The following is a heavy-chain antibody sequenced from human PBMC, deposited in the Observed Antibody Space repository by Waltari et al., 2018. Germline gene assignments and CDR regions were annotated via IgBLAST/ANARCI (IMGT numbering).Heavy chain of an antibody. J-gene: IGHJ3*02. CDR2: IYYSGST. D-gene: IGHD3-3*01. V-gene: IGHV4-59*01. CDR1: GGSISSYY. CDR3: ARDQAYYDFWSGPAGAFDI. Sequence: QVQLQESGPGLVKPSETLSLTCTVSGGSISSYYWSWIRQPPGKGLEWSGYIYYSGSTNYNPSLKSRVTISVDTSKNQFSLKLSSVTAADTAVYYCARDQAYYDFWSGPAGAFDIWGQGTMVTVSS.